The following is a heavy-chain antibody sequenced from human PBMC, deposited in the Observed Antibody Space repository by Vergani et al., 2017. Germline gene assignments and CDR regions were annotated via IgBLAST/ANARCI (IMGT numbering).Heavy chain of an antibody. CDR1: GYTFTSYY. J-gene: IGHJ3*02. V-gene: IGHV1-46*01. D-gene: IGHD3-10*01. Sequence: QVPLVQSGAEVKKPGASVKVSCKASGYTFTSYYMHWVRQAPGQGLEWLGIINPSGGSTSYAQKFQGRVTMTRDTTTSTVYMELSSLRSEATAVYYCARGRYGSVSYYAFDIWGQGTMVTVSS. CDR2: INPSGGST. CDR3: ARGRYGSVSYYAFDI.